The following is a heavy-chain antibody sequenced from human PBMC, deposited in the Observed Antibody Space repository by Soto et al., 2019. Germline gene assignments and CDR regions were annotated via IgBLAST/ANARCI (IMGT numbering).Heavy chain of an antibody. V-gene: IGHV4-31*03. CDR3: ARDRGSSGMDV. CDR1: GDSVSGGYY. CDR2: VSPIGTP. J-gene: IGHJ6*02. Sequence: VQLQESGPGLVKPSQTLSLTCTVSGDSVSGGYYWSWARQRPRKGLEWIGYVSPIGTPYYSPSHTGRVAISMDTSKIQLSLEVRSVTAADTAVYYCARDRGSSGMDVWGQGTTVSVSS.